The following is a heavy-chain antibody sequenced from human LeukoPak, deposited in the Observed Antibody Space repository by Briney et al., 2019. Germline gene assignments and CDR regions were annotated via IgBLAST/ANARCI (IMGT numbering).Heavy chain of an antibody. CDR3: VRGDNRDY. CDR2: IGKTSRDM. Sequence: PGGSLRLSCAASGFSFTTSTMNWVRQAPGKGLEWISSIGKTSRDMYYADSVRGRFTISRDNAKNSLFLLMNSLRVEDTSVYYCVRGDNRDYWGQGTLVTVSS. CDR1: GFSFTTST. D-gene: IGHD1-14*01. V-gene: IGHV3-21*01. J-gene: IGHJ4*02.